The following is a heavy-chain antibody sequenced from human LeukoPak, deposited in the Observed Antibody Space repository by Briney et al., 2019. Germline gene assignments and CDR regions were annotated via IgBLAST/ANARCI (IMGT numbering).Heavy chain of an antibody. Sequence: PSETMSLTCAVYGRSFSGYYWSWIRQPPGKGLEWIGETNPSGSANYSPSLKSRVTISLDTSKNQFSLKLSSVTAADTAVYYCARARDRSDLTWGQGTLVTVSS. J-gene: IGHJ5*02. CDR3: ARARDRSDLT. V-gene: IGHV4-34*01. CDR2: TNPSGSA. CDR1: GRSFSGYY. D-gene: IGHD3-22*01.